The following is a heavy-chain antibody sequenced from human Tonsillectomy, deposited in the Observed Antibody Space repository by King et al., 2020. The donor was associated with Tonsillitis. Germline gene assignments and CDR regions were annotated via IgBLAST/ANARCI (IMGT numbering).Heavy chain of an antibody. CDR2: ISWKSGNI. V-gene: IGHV3-9*01. J-gene: IGHJ4*02. CDR1: GFTFDDYA. Sequence: VQLVESGGGLVQPGRSLRLSCAASGFTFDDYAMHWVRQGPGKGLEWVSGISWKSGNIGYADSVKGRFTISRDNAKNSLYLQMNSLRAEDTALYYCAKDAYLRRTAYYFDYWGPGTLVTVSS. CDR3: AKDAYLRRTAYYFDY.